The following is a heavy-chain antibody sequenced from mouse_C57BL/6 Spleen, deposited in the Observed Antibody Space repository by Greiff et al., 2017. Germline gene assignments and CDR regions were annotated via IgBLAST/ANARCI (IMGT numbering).Heavy chain of an antibody. CDR2: IDPGSGYT. CDR3: ARSGSVTTVGEDYAMGY. D-gene: IGHD1-1*01. CDR1: GYTFTSYT. Sequence: QVQLQQSGAELARPGASVKMSCKASGYTFTSYTMHWVKQRPGQGLEWIGYIDPGSGYTKYNEKFKDKATMTADKSSSTAYMHLSSLTSENSAVYYCARSGSVTTVGEDYAMGYWGQGASVTVSS. V-gene: IGHV1-4*01. J-gene: IGHJ4*01.